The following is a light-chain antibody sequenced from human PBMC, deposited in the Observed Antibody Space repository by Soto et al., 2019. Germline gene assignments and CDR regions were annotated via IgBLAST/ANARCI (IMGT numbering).Light chain of an antibody. CDR3: QQRSSWPIT. V-gene: IGKV3-11*01. CDR1: QSFSSY. CDR2: DAS. J-gene: IGKJ5*01. Sequence: EIVLTQSPATLSLSPGERVTLSCRASQSFSSYLAWYQQKLGQAPRLLIYDASNRATGIPARFSGSGSGADFTLTISSLEPEDFAVYYCQQRSSWPITFGQGTRLEI.